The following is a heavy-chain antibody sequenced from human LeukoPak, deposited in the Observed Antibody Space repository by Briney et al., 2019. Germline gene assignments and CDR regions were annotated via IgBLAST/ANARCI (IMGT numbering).Heavy chain of an antibody. CDR1: GGSISSSSYY. J-gene: IGHJ2*01. V-gene: IGHV4-39*07. Sequence: PSETLSLTCIVSGGSISSSSYYWGWIRQPPGKGLEWIGMIYYSGSTYYNPSLKSRVTISVDTSKNQFSLKMSSVTAADTAVYYCASAGDYGDYMGYFDLWSRGTLVTVSS. CDR3: ASAGDYGDYMGYFDL. CDR2: IYYSGST. D-gene: IGHD4-17*01.